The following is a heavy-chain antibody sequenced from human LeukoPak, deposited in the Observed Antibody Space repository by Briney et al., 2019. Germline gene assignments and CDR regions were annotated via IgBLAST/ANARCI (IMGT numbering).Heavy chain of an antibody. Sequence: SQTLSLTCTVSGGSISSGSYYWSWIRKPAGKGLEWIVRIYTSGSTNYNPSLKSRVTISVDTSKHQFSLKLSSVTAADTAVYYCARELVVPAAIGWFDPWGQGTLVTVSS. CDR2: IYTSGST. CDR1: GGSISSGSYY. D-gene: IGHD2-2*02. V-gene: IGHV4-61*02. J-gene: IGHJ5*02. CDR3: ARELVVPAAIGWFDP.